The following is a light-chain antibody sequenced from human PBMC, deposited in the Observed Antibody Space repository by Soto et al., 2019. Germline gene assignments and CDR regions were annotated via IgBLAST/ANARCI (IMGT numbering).Light chain of an antibody. V-gene: IGKV1-39*01. CDR3: QQSYRPSRT. CDR2: EAS. J-gene: IGKJ1*01. Sequence: DIQMTQSPSSLSASLGDRVTITCRASQSIDYYLNWYQQKPGKAPNLLVHEASNLQSGVPSRFSGSGSGTAFTLTISSLQPEDFATYYCQQSYRPSRTVGQGTKVDIK. CDR1: QSIDYY.